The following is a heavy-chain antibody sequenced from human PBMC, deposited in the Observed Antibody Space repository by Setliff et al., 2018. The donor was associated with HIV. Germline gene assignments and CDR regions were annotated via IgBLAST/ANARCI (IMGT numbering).Heavy chain of an antibody. CDR2: ASYIGST. CDR1: GGSINDPNCN. J-gene: IGHJ1*01. V-gene: IGHV4-39*01. CDR3: ATQSEAPAEH. Sequence: SETLSLTCTLSGGSINDPNCNWAWIRQSPGKGLEWIASASYIGSTYYSSLKSRAAISVDTSKNHFSLNMTSVTAADTAIYYCATQSEAPAEHWGQGTLVTVSS.